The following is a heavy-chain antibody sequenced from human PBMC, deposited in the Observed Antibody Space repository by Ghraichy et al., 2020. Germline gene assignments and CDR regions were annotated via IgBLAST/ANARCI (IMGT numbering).Heavy chain of an antibody. CDR1: GGSISSYY. Sequence: TLSLTCTVSGGSISSYYWSWIRQPPGKGLEWIGYIYYSGSTNYNPSLKSRVTISVDTSKNQFSLKLSSVTAADTAVYYCARAMTTVTNYGMHDAFDIWGQGTMVTVSS. CDR3: ARAMTTVTNYGMHDAFDI. V-gene: IGHV4-59*01. CDR2: IYYSGST. D-gene: IGHD4-17*01. J-gene: IGHJ3*02.